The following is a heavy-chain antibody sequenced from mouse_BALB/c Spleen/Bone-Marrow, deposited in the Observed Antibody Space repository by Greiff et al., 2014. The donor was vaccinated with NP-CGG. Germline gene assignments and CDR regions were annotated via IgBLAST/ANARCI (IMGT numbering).Heavy chain of an antibody. CDR1: GYTFTDFA. Sequence: QVQLQQSGAELVRPGVSVKISCKGSGYTFTDFAIHWVKQSHTKSLQWIGVISPYYVDGGYNQKFKGKATMTIDRSSSTAYMELARPTSDDSTIYYCARECGSGLYYYAMDYWGQGTSVTVSS. D-gene: IGHD3-1*01. J-gene: IGHJ4*01. CDR3: ARECGSGLYYYAMDY. V-gene: IGHV1S137*01. CDR2: ISPYYVDG.